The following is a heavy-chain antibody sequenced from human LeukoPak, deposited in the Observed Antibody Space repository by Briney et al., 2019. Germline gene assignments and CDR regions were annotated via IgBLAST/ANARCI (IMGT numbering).Heavy chain of an antibody. Sequence: SETLSLTCAVYGGSLSGYYWSWIRQPPGKGLEWIGEINHSGSTNYNPSLKSRVTMSVDTSKNQFSLKLSSVTAADTAVYYCARGRGSYGGDFDYWGQGTLVTVSS. CDR1: GGSLSGYY. CDR3: ARGRGSYGGDFDY. J-gene: IGHJ4*02. CDR2: INHSGST. D-gene: IGHD4-23*01. V-gene: IGHV4-34*01.